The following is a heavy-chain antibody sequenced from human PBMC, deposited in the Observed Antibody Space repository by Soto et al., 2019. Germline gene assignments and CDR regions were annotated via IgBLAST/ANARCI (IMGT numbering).Heavy chain of an antibody. J-gene: IGHJ6*02. CDR2: ISSSGSTI. Sequence: SPRLSCAASGFTFSDYYMSWIRQAPGKGLEWVSYISSSGSTIYYADSVKGRFTISRDNAKNSLYLQMNSLRAEDTAVYYCARDHRITIFGVVVHYYGMDVWGQGTTVTVSS. CDR1: GFTFSDYY. V-gene: IGHV3-11*01. CDR3: ARDHRITIFGVVVHYYGMDV. D-gene: IGHD3-3*01.